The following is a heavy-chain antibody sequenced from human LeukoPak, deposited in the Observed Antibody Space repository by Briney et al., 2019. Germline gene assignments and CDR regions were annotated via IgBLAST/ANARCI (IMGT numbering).Heavy chain of an antibody. V-gene: IGHV3-7*04. CDR3: ARNWGINY. J-gene: IGHJ4*02. Sequence: GGSLRLSCAASGFTFSNYYMSWVRQAPGKGLEWVANIKQDGSETYYVDSVKGRFTISRDNAKNSLYLQMNSLRAEDTAVYYCARNWGINYWGQGTLVTVSS. CDR1: GFTFSNYY. D-gene: IGHD7-27*01. CDR2: IKQDGSET.